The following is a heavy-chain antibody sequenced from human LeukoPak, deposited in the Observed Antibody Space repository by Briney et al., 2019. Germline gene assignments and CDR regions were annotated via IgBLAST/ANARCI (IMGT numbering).Heavy chain of an antibody. V-gene: IGHV3-23*01. Sequence: GGSLRLSCAASGFTFSSYAMSWVRQAPGKGLQWVSAISGSGGSTYYADSVKGRFTISRDDSKNTLYLQMNSLRAEDTAVYYCARSSTSCFDYWGQGTLVTVSS. CDR1: GFTFSSYA. D-gene: IGHD2-2*01. J-gene: IGHJ4*02. CDR2: ISGSGGST. CDR3: ARSSTSCFDY.